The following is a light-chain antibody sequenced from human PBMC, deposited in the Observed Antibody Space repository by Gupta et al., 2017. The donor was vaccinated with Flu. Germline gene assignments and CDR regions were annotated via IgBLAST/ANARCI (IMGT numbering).Light chain of an antibody. CDR1: SSDVGGYNY. J-gene: IGLJ1*01. CDR2: DVS. Sequence: QSALTQPASESGSPGQSITISCTGTSSDVGGYNYVSWYQQHPGKAPKLIIYDVSNRPSGVSNRFSGSKSGNTASLTISGLQAEDEADYYCSSYTSSSTLYVFGTGTKVTVL. V-gene: IGLV2-14*01. CDR3: SSYTSSSTLYV.